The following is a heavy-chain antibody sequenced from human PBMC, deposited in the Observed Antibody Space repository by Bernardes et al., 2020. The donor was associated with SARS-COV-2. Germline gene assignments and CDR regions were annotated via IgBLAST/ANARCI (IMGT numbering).Heavy chain of an antibody. Sequence: GGSLRLSCAASGFTFSSYAMNWVRQAPGKGLEWVSAISASGGSTYYADSVRGRFTISRDNSKNTLYLQMKSLRADDTAVYYCAKAHCTNGVCYLTSFDYWGQGTLVTVSS. CDR2: ISASGGST. V-gene: IGHV3-23*01. D-gene: IGHD2-8*01. CDR3: AKAHCTNGVCYLTSFDY. J-gene: IGHJ4*02. CDR1: GFTFSSYA.